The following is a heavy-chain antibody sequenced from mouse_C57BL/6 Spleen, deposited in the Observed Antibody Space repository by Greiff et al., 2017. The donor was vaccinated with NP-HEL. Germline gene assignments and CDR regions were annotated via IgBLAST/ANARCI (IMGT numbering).Heavy chain of an antibody. CDR2: IDPENGDT. Sequence: EVKLQESGAELVRPGASVKLSCTASGFNIKDDYMHWVKQRPEQGLEWIGWIDPENGDTEYASKFQGKATITADTSSNTAYLQLSSLTSEDTAVYYCTTGSSVMDYWGQGTSVTVSS. J-gene: IGHJ4*01. V-gene: IGHV14-4*01. CDR3: TTGSSVMDY. D-gene: IGHD3-2*02. CDR1: GFNIKDDY.